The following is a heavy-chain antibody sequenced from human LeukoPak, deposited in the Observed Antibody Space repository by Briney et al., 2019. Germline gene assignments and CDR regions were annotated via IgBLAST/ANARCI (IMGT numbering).Heavy chain of an antibody. Sequence: GGSLRLSCAASGFTFSRYAMSWVRQAPGKGLEWGSAISGSGGSTYYADSVKGRFTISRDNSKNTLYLQMNSLRAEDTAVYYCASHKTYYYDSSGYYYHDYWGQGTLVTVSS. J-gene: IGHJ4*02. CDR3: ASHKTYYYDSSGYYYHDY. CDR2: ISGSGGST. D-gene: IGHD3-22*01. V-gene: IGHV3-23*01. CDR1: GFTFSRYA.